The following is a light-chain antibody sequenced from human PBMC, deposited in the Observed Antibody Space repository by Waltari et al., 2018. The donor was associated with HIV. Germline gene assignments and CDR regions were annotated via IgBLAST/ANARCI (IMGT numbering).Light chain of an antibody. V-gene: IGKV4-1*01. CDR2: WAS. J-gene: IGKJ2*01. CDR3: LQFYSSLYT. CDR1: QSILYSSNNKNY. Sequence: DIVMTQSPESLTVSLGERATINCKSSQSILYSSNNKNYLAWYQQKGGQSPKLLINWASTRESGVPDRFSGSGSGTNFTLTINSLQAEDVAVYYCLQFYSSLYTFGQGTNLEIK.